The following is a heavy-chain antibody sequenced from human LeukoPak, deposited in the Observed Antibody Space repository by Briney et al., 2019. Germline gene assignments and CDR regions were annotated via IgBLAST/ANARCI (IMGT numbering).Heavy chain of an antibody. CDR2: IYTSGST. CDR1: GGSFDSKY. D-gene: IGHD1-1*01. J-gene: IGHJ6*03. Sequence: SETLSLTCSVSGGSFDSKYWSWIRQPPGKGLEWIGYIYTSGSTNFNPSLRSRVAMSIDTSKNQFSLKVYSVTAADTAVYYCANYIRNVHYHMGVWGKGTTVIVSS. CDR3: ANYIRNVHYHMGV. V-gene: IGHV4-4*09.